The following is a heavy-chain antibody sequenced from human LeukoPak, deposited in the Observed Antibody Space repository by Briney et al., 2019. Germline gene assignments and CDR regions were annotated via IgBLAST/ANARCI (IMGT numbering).Heavy chain of an antibody. CDR1: GFTFSRYG. Sequence: GMSLRLSCAASGFTFSRYGMHWVRQAPDKGLEWVALIWFDGTNENYGDSVNGRFTISRDNSKNTVYLEMSSLRAEDTALYYCARVRDSRDSDAFDTWGQGTMVTISS. V-gene: IGHV3-33*01. CDR3: ARVRDSRDSDAFDT. CDR2: IWFDGTNE. D-gene: IGHD6-13*01. J-gene: IGHJ3*02.